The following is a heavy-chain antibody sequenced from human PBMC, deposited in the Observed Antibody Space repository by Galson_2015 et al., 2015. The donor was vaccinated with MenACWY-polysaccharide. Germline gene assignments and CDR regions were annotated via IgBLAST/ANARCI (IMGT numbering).Heavy chain of an antibody. D-gene: IGHD1-1*01. J-gene: IGHJ2*01. V-gene: IGHV4-4*07. Sequence: ADKGLEYIGRIHATGSTAYNPSFRSRVAMSVDLPRNNFSLRLASVTASDTAIYYCARRSLDNWYFDLWGRGTLVIVSS. CDR3: ARRSLDNWYFDL. CDR2: IHATGST.